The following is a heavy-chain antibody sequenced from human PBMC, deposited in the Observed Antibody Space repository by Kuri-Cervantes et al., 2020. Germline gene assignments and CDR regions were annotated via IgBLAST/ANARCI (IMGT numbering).Heavy chain of an antibody. D-gene: IGHD3-3*01. V-gene: IGHV2-70*12. J-gene: IGHJ4*02. CDR1: GFSISTTGMR. Sequence: SGPTLVKPTQTLTLTCTFSGFSISTTGMRMNWIRQPPGEAPEWLARIDWDDDKYYSTSLKTRLTISRDTSKNQVVLTMTNMDPVDTATYFCAHNKGPYYNFWSAYYYFDYWGQGTLVTVSS. CDR2: IDWDDDK. CDR3: AHNKGPYYNFWSAYYYFDY.